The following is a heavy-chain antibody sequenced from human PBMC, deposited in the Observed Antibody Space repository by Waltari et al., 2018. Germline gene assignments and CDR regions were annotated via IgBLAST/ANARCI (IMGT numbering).Heavy chain of an antibody. V-gene: IGHV3-23*01. D-gene: IGHD3-10*01. CDR3: ATRVSS. CDR1: GFTFSNYF. Sequence: EVQLLESGGGFVQPGGSLRLSCAASGFTFSNYFMNWVRQVPGKVSEWVSAMKDSGVSTYNADTLKGRFTISRDKSKNTLYLQMSSLRADDTAIYYCATRVSSWRQGTLVTVSS. CDR2: MKDSGVST. J-gene: IGHJ5*02.